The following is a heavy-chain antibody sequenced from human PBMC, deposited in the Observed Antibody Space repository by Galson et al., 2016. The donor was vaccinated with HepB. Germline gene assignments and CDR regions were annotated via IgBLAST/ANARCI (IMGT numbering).Heavy chain of an antibody. CDR1: GDSVSSNSVT. Sequence: CAISGDSVSSNSVTWNWIRQSPSRGLEWLGRTYYRSRWGWDQDYAISVKSRISINPDTSGNQFSLQLRSVTPEDTAVYYCARATDYGDYANGMDVLDHWGPGTLVTVSS. D-gene: IGHD4-17*01. V-gene: IGHV6-1*01. CDR3: ARATDYGDYANGMDVLDH. CDR2: TYYRSRWGWDQ. J-gene: IGHJ4*02.